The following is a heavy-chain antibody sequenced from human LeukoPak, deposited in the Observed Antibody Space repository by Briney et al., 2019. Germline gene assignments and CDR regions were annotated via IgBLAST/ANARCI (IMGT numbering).Heavy chain of an antibody. CDR3: AREARPLRYYYYMDV. CDR1: GYTFTNYD. CDR2: ISAYNGNT. V-gene: IGHV1-18*01. Sequence: GASVKVSCKASGYTFTNYDINWVRQAPGQGLEWMGWISAYNGNTNYAQKFQGRVTMTTDTSTSTAYMELRSLRSDDTAVYYCAREARPLRYYYYMDVWGKGTTVTISS. J-gene: IGHJ6*03.